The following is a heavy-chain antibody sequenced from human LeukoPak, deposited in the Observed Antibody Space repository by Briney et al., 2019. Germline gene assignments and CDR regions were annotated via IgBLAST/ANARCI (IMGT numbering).Heavy chain of an antibody. D-gene: IGHD3-22*01. Sequence: ASVKVSCKASGYTFTSYGISWVRQAPGQGLEWMGWISAYNSNTNYAQKLQGRVTMTTDTSTSTAYMELRSLRSDDTAVYYCARGAHYYDSSGYYYYYYYGMDVWGQGTTVTVSS. J-gene: IGHJ6*02. V-gene: IGHV1-18*01. CDR3: ARGAHYYDSSGYYYYYYYGMDV. CDR1: GYTFTSYG. CDR2: ISAYNSNT.